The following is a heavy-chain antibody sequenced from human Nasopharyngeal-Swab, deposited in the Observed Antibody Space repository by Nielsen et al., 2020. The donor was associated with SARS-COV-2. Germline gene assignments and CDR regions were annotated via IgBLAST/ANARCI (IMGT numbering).Heavy chain of an antibody. CDR2: INPNSGGT. V-gene: IGHV1-2*06. J-gene: IGHJ6*03. Sequence: ASVKVSCKASGYTFTGYYMHWVRQAPGQGLEWMGRINPNSGGTNYAQKFQGRVTMTRDTSISTAYMELSRLRSDDTAVYYCARDDSSGWYDYYYYMDVWGKGTTVTVSS. CDR3: ARDDSSGWYDYYYYMDV. D-gene: IGHD6-19*01. CDR1: GYTFTGYY.